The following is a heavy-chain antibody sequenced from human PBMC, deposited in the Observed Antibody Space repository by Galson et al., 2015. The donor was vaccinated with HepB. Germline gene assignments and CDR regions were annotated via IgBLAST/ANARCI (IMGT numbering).Heavy chain of an antibody. CDR3: ARRVDTAMGEPLHF. J-gene: IGHJ3*01. CDR2: ISYDGSNK. V-gene: IGHV3-30*04. Sequence: SLRLSCAASGFTFSSYAMHWVRQAPGKGLEWVAVISYDGSNKYYADSVKGRFTISRDNSRNTLYLQMNSLRAEDTAVYYCARRVDTAMGEPLHFWGPGTMVTVSS. D-gene: IGHD5-18*01. CDR1: GFTFSSYA.